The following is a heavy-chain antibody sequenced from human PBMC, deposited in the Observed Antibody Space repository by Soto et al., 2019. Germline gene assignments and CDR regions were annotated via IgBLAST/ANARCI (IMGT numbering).Heavy chain of an antibody. Sequence: EVQLVESGGGLVQPGESLRLSCAASGFTVSSNYMSWVRQAPGKGLEWVSLIYSGGTTDYADSVKGRFTISRDNPKTTLYLQMNSLRAEDTAVYYCAARNIVAPYWGQGTLVTVSS. V-gene: IGHV3-66*01. CDR3: AARNIVAPY. CDR1: GFTVSSNY. CDR2: IYSGGTT. D-gene: IGHD5-12*01. J-gene: IGHJ4*02.